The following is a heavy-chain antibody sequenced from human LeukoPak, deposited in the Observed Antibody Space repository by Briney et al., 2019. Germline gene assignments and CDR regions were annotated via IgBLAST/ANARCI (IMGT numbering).Heavy chain of an antibody. Sequence: GASVNVSCKASGYTFTSYDINWVRQATGQGLEWMGLINPSAGSTSYAQKFQGRVTITRDTSTSTVYMELSSLRSEDTAVYYCXXXXXXXXTGYSSGSWGAIDYWGQGTLVTVSS. J-gene: IGHJ4*02. CDR2: INPSAGST. V-gene: IGHV1-46*01. CDR1: GYTFTSYD. D-gene: IGHD6-19*01. CDR3: XXXXXXXXTGYSSGSWGAIDY.